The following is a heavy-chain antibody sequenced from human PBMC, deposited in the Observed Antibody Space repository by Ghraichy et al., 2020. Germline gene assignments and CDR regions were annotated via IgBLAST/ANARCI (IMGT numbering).Heavy chain of an antibody. D-gene: IGHD3-10*01. J-gene: IGHJ4*02. CDR1: GGSFSDYY. Sequence: SETLSLTCAVYGGSFSDYYWSWIRQPPGKGLEWIGEINHSGSTNYNPSLKSRVTISVDTSKNQFSLKLSSVTAADTAVYYCARRITVVYYFDYWGQGTLVPVSS. CDR2: INHSGST. CDR3: ARRITVVYYFDY. V-gene: IGHV4-34*01.